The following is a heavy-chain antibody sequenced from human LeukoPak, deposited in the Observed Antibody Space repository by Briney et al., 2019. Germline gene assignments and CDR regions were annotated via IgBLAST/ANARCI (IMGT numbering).Heavy chain of an antibody. CDR1: GYTFINYG. Sequence: GASVKVSCKASGYTFINYGISWVRQAPGQGLEWMGRIIPIFGTANYAQKFQGRVTITTDESTSTAYMELSSLRSEDTAVYYCASGSSGYYFSYWGQGTLVTVSS. CDR3: ASGSSGYYFSY. J-gene: IGHJ4*02. V-gene: IGHV1-69*05. CDR2: IIPIFGTA. D-gene: IGHD3-22*01.